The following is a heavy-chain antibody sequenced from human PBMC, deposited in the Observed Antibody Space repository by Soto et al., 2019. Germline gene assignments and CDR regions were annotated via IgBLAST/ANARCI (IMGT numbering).Heavy chain of an antibody. D-gene: IGHD3-3*01. CDR1: GFSLSTSGVG. CDR3: AHSSAVAFGVVTYFDY. Sequence: QITLKESGPTLVKPTQTLTLTCTFSGFSLSTSGVGVGWIRQPPGKALEWLALIYWDDDKRYSPSLKSRLTITKDTSKNQVVLTMTNMDPVDTATYYCAHSSAVAFGVVTYFDYWGQGTLVTVSS. J-gene: IGHJ4*02. V-gene: IGHV2-5*02. CDR2: IYWDDDK.